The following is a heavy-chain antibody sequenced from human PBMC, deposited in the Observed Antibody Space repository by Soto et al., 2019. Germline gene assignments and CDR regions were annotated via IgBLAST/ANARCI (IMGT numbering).Heavy chain of an antibody. J-gene: IGHJ3*02. Sequence: EEHLLESGGGLVRPGGSLRLSCASSEFTFNNFAMRWVRQAPGKGLEWVSAITASACNTYYADSVKGRFTISRDNSKNTLYLRMNSLRAADTAVYYCAKVRPLRDCTSTSCLGAFDIWGQGTMVTVS. CDR3: AKVRPLRDCTSTSCLGAFDI. CDR1: EFTFNNFA. CDR2: ITASACNT. V-gene: IGHV3-23*01. D-gene: IGHD2-2*01.